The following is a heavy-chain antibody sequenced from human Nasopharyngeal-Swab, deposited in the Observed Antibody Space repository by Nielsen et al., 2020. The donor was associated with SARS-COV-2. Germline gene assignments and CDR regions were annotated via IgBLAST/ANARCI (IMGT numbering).Heavy chain of an antibody. CDR2: INPNSGGT. CDR3: ARGTYYDFWSGYSSYYYMDV. Sequence: ASVKVSCKASGYTFTGYYMHWVRQAPGQGLEWMGWINPNSGGTNYAQKFQGWVTMTRDTSISTAYMELSRLRSDGTAVYYCARGTYYDFWSGYSSYYYMDVWGKGTTVTVSS. V-gene: IGHV1-2*04. CDR1: GYTFTGYY. J-gene: IGHJ6*03. D-gene: IGHD3-3*01.